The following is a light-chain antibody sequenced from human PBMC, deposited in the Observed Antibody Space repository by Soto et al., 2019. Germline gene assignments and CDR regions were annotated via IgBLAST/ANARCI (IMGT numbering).Light chain of an antibody. Sequence: EIVLTQSPVTLSLSPGERATLSCRASQSVRTYLAWYQVKPGQAPRLLIYDASSRASGVPARFSGSGSGTDFTLTISSLEPEDFAVYYCQQRSNWPGTFGQGTKLEIK. CDR2: DAS. V-gene: IGKV3-11*01. CDR1: QSVRTY. J-gene: IGKJ2*02. CDR3: QQRSNWPGT.